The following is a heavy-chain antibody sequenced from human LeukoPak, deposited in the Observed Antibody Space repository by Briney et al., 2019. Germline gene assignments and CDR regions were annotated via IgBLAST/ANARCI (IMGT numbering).Heavy chain of an antibody. CDR1: RFTFRDYA. CDR2: ISGSSGNT. J-gene: IGHJ4*02. CDR3: AKGRGPGGIARHYIDY. V-gene: IGHV3-23*01. Sequence: GCLRLSCAASRFTFRDYAMNWVRQAPGKGLEWVSSISGSSGNTYYTDSVKGRFTISRDNSKSTLYLQMNSLRAEDTAVYYCAKGRGPGGIARHYIDYWGQGTVVIVSS. D-gene: IGHD2-21*01.